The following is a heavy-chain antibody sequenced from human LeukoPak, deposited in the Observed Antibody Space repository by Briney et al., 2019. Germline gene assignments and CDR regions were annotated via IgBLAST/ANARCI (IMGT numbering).Heavy chain of an antibody. Sequence: PSGGSLRLSCAASGFTFSRYWMNWVRQAPGKGLEWVANIKEDGSETNYVDSMKGRFTISRDNAKNSLYLQMNSLRAEDTAIYYCARYYYNNDGYSEDAFDTWGQGTMVTVSS. J-gene: IGHJ3*02. CDR2: IKEDGSET. CDR1: GFTFSRYW. CDR3: ARYYYNNDGYSEDAFDT. D-gene: IGHD3-22*01. V-gene: IGHV3-7*01.